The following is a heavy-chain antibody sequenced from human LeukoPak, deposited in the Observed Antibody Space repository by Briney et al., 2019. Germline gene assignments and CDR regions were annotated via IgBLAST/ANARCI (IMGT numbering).Heavy chain of an antibody. J-gene: IGHJ4*02. Sequence: GGSLRLSCAASGFTVSSNYMSWVRQAPGKGLERVSVIYSAGSTFYADSVKGRFTISRDNSQNMVYLQMNSLRAEDTAVYYCARDRAYSYGYAYYFEDWGQGTLVTVSS. V-gene: IGHV3-66*01. CDR2: IYSAGST. CDR1: GFTVSSNY. CDR3: ARDRAYSYGYAYYFED. D-gene: IGHD5-18*01.